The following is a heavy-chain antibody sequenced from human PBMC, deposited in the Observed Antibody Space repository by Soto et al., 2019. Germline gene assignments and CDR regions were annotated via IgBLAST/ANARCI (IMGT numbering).Heavy chain of an antibody. V-gene: IGHV3-11*01. D-gene: IGHD6-19*01. Sequence: GGSLRLSCAASGFTFSDYYMSWIRQAPGKGLEWVSYISSSGSTIYYADSVKGRFTISRDNAKNSLYLQMNSLRAEDTAVYYCAREPSRYIAVAISPQVDSDYWGQGTLVTVSS. J-gene: IGHJ4*02. CDR2: ISSSGSTI. CDR3: AREPSRYIAVAISPQVDSDY. CDR1: GFTFSDYY.